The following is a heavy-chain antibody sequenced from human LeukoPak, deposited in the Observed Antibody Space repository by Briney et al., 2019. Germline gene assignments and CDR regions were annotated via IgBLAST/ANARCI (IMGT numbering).Heavy chain of an antibody. J-gene: IGHJ4*02. CDR3: ARHSMIASGGSYYFDY. CDR2: MYYSGST. CDR1: GGSISSSGYY. Sequence: SETLSLTCTVSGGSISSSGYYWGWIRQPPGQGLEWIGSMYYSGSTHYNPSLKSRVTISVDTSKTQFSLRLSSVTAADTAVYYCARHSMIASGGSYYFDYWGQGTLVTVSS. V-gene: IGHV4-39*01. D-gene: IGHD3-22*01.